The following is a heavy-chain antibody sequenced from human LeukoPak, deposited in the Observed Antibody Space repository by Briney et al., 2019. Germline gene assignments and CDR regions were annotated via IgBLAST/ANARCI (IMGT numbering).Heavy chain of an antibody. D-gene: IGHD6-19*01. CDR2: INPNSGGT. J-gene: IGHJ4*02. CDR1: GYTFTGYY. Sequence: ASVKVSCKASGYTFTGYYMHWVRQAPGQGLEWMGWINPNSGGTNYGQKFQGWVTMTRDTSISTAYMELSRLRSDDTAVYYCARDGSKIAVAGSIDYWGQGTLVTVSS. CDR3: ARDGSKIAVAGSIDY. V-gene: IGHV1-2*04.